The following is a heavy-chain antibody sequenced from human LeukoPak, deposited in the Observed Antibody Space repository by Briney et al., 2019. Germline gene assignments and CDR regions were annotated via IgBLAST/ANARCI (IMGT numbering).Heavy chain of an antibody. Sequence: GGSLRLSCAASGFTFSSYSMNWVRQAPGKGLEWVSYISSSSSTIYYADSVKGRFTISRDNAKNSLYLQMNSLRDDDTAVCYCARDGCSGGSCSENWGQGTLVTVSS. V-gene: IGHV3-48*02. CDR1: GFTFSSYS. CDR3: ARDGCSGGSCSEN. J-gene: IGHJ4*02. D-gene: IGHD2-15*01. CDR2: ISSSSSTI.